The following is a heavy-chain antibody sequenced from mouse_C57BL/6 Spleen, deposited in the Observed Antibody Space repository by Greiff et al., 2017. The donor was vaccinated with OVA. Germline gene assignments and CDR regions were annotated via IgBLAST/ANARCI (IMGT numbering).Heavy chain of an antibody. CDR3: ARDTTRGDYYAMDY. V-gene: IGHV5-4*01. CDR2: ISDGGSYT. D-gene: IGHD2-12*01. CDR1: GFTFSSYA. J-gene: IGHJ4*01. Sequence: EVQLVESGGGLVKPGGSLKLSCAASGFTFSSYAMSWVRQTPEKRLEWVATISDGGSYTYYPDNVKGRFTISRDNAKNNLYLQMSHLKSEDTAMYYCARDTTRGDYYAMDYWGQGTSVTVSS.